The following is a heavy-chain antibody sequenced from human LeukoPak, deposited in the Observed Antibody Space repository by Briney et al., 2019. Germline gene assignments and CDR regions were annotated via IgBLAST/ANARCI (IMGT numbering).Heavy chain of an antibody. J-gene: IGHJ4*02. CDR1: GFTFSSYA. D-gene: IGHD1-26*01. CDR3: ARDSSTGRYGPFDN. V-gene: IGHV3-23*01. CDR2: ISGSGGST. Sequence: GGSLRLSCAASGFTFSSYAMSWVRQAPGKGLEWVSAISGSGGSTYYADSVKGRFTISRDNSENTLYVQMNSLRPEDTAVYYCARDSSTGRYGPFDNWGQGTLVTVSS.